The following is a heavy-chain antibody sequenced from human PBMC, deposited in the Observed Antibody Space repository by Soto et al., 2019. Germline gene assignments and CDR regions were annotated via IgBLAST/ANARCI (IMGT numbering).Heavy chain of an antibody. V-gene: IGHV3-33*01. CDR1: RFTFSNYG. CDR2: IWYDGSNK. D-gene: IGHD3-10*01. Sequence: QVQLVESGGGVVQPGRSLRLSCASSRFTFSNYGMHWVRQAPGKGPEWVAVIWYDGSNKYYADSVKGRFTISRDNSKNTLYLQMNSLRAEDTAVYYCASALETGDYWGQGTLVTVSS. CDR3: ASALETGDY. J-gene: IGHJ4*02.